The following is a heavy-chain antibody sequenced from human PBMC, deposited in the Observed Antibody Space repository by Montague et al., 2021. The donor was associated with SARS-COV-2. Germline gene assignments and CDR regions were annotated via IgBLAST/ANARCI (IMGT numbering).Heavy chain of an antibody. CDR1: GFTFNKYS. J-gene: IGHJ3*02. Sequence: SLRLSCAASGFTFNKYSMNWVRQAPGKGLGWVSSISTSSLYIYYTDSVKGRFTVARANAKNSLFLEMNSLRVEDTAVYYCARAHSGSYSVGGDAFDIWGQGTLVTVSS. D-gene: IGHD5/OR15-5a*01. CDR3: ARAHSGSYSVGGDAFDI. V-gene: IGHV3-21*01. CDR2: ISTSSLYI.